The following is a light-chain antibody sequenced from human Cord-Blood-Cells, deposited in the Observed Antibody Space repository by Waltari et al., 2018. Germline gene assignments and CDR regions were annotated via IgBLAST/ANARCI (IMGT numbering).Light chain of an antibody. CDR2: AAS. CDR1: QSISSY. J-gene: IGKJ1*01. CDR3: QQSYSTPRT. V-gene: IGKV1-39*01. Sequence: DLQMTQSPTPLSSSVGDRATLTCRASQSISSYLNWDQQKPGKAPKLLIYAASSLQSGVPSRFSGSGSGTAFTLTISSQQPEDFATYYCQQSYSTPRTFGQGTKVEIK.